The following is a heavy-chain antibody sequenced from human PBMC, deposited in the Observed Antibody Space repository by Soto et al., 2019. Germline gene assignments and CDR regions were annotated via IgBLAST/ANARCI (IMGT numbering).Heavy chain of an antibody. CDR1: GYAFTGFY. V-gene: IGHV1-18*04. CDR3: TREAIVVIPAAQPSHFDS. D-gene: IGHD2-2*01. Sequence: ASVKVSCKASGYAFTGFYINWVRQAPGQGLEWVGWISPYSGYTHSAQKFHGRLTLTTDTAAATAYMELRILRSADTALYYCTREAIVVIPAAQPSHFDSWGQGTLVTVSS. J-gene: IGHJ4*02. CDR2: ISPYSGYT.